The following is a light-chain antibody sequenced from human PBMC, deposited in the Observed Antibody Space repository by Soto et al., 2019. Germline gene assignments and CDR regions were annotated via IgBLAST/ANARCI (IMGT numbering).Light chain of an antibody. CDR3: QQLNTYPFT. CDR2: AAS. Sequence: DIQLTQSPSFLSASVGDRVTITCRASQGISSYLAWYQQKPGKAPKLLIYAASTLQSGVPSSFSGSESGTEFTLIISSLQPEDFATYYCQQLNTYPFTFGGGTKVEIK. CDR1: QGISSY. J-gene: IGKJ4*01. V-gene: IGKV1-9*01.